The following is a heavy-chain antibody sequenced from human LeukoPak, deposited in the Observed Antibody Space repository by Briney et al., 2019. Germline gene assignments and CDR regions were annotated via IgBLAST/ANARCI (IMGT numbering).Heavy chain of an antibody. J-gene: IGHJ4*02. CDR3: ARETLDGAVAYDY. CDR1: GYTFTGYY. V-gene: IGHV1-2*02. D-gene: IGHD6-19*01. Sequence: GASVKVSCKASGYTFTGYYMHWVRQAPGQGLEGMGWINPNSGGTNYAQKFQGRVTMTRDTSISTAYMELSRLRSDDTAVYYCARETLDGAVAYDYWGQGTLVTVSS. CDR2: INPNSGGT.